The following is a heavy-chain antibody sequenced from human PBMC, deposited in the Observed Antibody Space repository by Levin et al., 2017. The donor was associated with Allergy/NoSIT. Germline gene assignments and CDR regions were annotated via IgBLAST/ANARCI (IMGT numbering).Heavy chain of an antibody. CDR3: ARSVDYGDRWFDP. CDR2: IYYSGST. CDR1: GGSISSSSYY. Sequence: SETLSLTCTVSGGSISSSSYYWGWIRQPPGKGLEWIGSIYYSGSTYYNPSLKSRVTISVDTSKNQFSLKLSSVTAADTAVYYCARSVDYGDRWFDPWGQGTLVTVSS. V-gene: IGHV4-39*01. J-gene: IGHJ5*02. D-gene: IGHD4-17*01.